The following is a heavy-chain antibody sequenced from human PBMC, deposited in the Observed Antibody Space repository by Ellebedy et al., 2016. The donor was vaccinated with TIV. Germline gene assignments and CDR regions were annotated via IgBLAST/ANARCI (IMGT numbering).Heavy chain of an antibody. D-gene: IGHD6-19*01. J-gene: IGHJ4*02. CDR3: ARGYRWLPLDY. CDR2: ISWGGGTT. Sequence: GESLKISCAVSGFSFDDYTVHWVRQAPGQGLEWVSLISWGGGTTHYADSVRGRFTIPRDDSENSLYLQMNSLRTDDTALYYCARGYRWLPLDYWGQGTLVTVSS. V-gene: IGHV3-43*01. CDR1: GFSFDDYT.